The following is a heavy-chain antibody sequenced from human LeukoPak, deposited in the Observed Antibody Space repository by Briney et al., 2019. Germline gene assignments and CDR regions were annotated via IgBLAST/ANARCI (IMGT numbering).Heavy chain of an antibody. J-gene: IGHJ3*02. V-gene: IGHV4-34*01. CDR2: INHSGST. Sequence: SETLSLTCAAYGGSFSGYYWSWIRQPPGKGLEWIGEINHSGSTNYNPSLKSRVTISVDTSKNQFSLKLSSVTAADTAVYYCASNHYDILTGYYSGAFDIWGQGTMVTVSS. D-gene: IGHD3-9*01. CDR1: GGSFSGYY. CDR3: ASNHYDILTGYYSGAFDI.